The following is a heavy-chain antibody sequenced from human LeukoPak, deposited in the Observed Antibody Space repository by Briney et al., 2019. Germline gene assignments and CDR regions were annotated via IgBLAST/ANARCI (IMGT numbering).Heavy chain of an antibody. V-gene: IGHV1-18*01. CDR3: ARDWGCSSTSCYTGAFDI. Sequence: ASVKVSCKASGYTFTSYGISWVRQAPGQGLEWMGWISAYNGNTNYAQKLQGRVTMTTDTPTSTAYMELRSLRSDDTAVYYCARDWGCSSTSCYTGAFDIWGQGTMVTVSS. CDR1: GYTFTSYG. D-gene: IGHD2-2*02. CDR2: ISAYNGNT. J-gene: IGHJ3*02.